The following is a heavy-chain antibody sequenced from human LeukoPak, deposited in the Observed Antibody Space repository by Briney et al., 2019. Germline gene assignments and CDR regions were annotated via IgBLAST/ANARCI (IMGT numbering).Heavy chain of an antibody. CDR1: GGSISSYY. D-gene: IGHD2-15*01. CDR3: ARRRVCSGGSCGAFDI. Sequence: SETLSLTCTVSGGSISSYYWSWIRQPAGKGLEWIGRIYTSGSTNYNPSLKSRVTMSVDTSKNQFSPKLSSVTAADTAVYYCARRRVCSGGSCGAFDIWGQGTMVTVSS. CDR2: IYTSGST. V-gene: IGHV4-4*07. J-gene: IGHJ3*02.